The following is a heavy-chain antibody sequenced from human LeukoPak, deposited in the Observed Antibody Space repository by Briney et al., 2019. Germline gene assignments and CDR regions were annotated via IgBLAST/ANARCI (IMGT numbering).Heavy chain of an antibody. CDR1: GFTFDDYG. CDR3: ARGGQDPSDY. V-gene: IGHV3-20*04. CDR2: INWNGGST. Sequence: GGSLRLSCAASGFTFDDYGMSWVRQAPGKGLEWVAGINWNGGSTGYADSVKGRFTISRDNAKKSLYLQMNSLRAEDTALYYCARGGQDPSDYWGQGTLVTVSS. J-gene: IGHJ4*02. D-gene: IGHD3-16*01.